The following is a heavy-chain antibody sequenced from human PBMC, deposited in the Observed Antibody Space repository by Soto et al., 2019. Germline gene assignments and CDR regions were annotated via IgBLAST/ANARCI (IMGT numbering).Heavy chain of an antibody. V-gene: IGHV1-2*04. CDR1: GYTFTGYY. J-gene: IGHJ4*02. CDR3: ARTRDYDSSGYPTYYFDY. D-gene: IGHD3-22*01. CDR2: INPNSGDT. Sequence: QVQLVQSGAEVKKPGASVKVSCKASGYTFTGYYMHWVRQAPGQGLEWMGWINPNSGDTNYAQKFQGWVTMTRDTSISTAYMELSRLRSDDTAVYYCARTRDYDSSGYPTYYFDYWGQGTLVTVSS.